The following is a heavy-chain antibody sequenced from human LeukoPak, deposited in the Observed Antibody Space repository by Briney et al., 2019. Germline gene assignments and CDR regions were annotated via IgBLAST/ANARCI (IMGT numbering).Heavy chain of an antibody. V-gene: IGHV4-4*07. D-gene: IGHD6-19*01. J-gene: IGHJ6*02. Sequence: PSETLSLTCTVSGGSISSYYWSWLRQPAGKGLEWIGRIYTSGSTNYNPSLKSRVTISVDTSKNQFSLKLSSMTAADTAVYYCARDGGAVAGTYYYYGMDVWGQGTTVTVSS. CDR3: ARDGGAVAGTYYYYGMDV. CDR1: GGSISSYY. CDR2: IYTSGST.